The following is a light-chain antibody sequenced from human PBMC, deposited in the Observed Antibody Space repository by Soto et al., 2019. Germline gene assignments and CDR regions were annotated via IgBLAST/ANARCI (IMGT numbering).Light chain of an antibody. Sequence: DIQMTQSPSTLSATAGDRVTITCRASQSISSWLAWYQHKPGKAPKLLIYDASNLDSGVPSRFSCSGSGTEFSLTISNLQPDDCATYYCQQYENYWTFGQGTMVEIK. CDR3: QQYENYWT. J-gene: IGKJ1*01. V-gene: IGKV1-5*01. CDR2: DAS. CDR1: QSISSW.